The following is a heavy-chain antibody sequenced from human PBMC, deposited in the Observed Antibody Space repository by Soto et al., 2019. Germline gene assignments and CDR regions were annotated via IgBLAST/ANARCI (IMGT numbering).Heavy chain of an antibody. D-gene: IGHD2-15*01. J-gene: IGHJ5*01. V-gene: IGHV4-61*01. CDR3: SMLPVETFQIYWFDP. CDR2: IYYSGST. Sequence: LSLTCPLSGDSVTSGNYYWSWIRQPPGKGLEWIGHIYYSGSTNYSPSLKSRVTISLDTSNNQFSLKVTSVTAADTAVYYFSMLPVETFQIYWFDPWGQGTLVTVSS. CDR1: GDSVTSGNYY.